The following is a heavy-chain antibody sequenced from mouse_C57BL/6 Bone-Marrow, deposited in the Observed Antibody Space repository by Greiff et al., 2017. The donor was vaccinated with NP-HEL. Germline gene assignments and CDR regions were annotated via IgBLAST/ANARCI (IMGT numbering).Heavy chain of an antibody. Sequence: QVQLQQSGAELVRPGTSVKMSCKASGYTFTNYWIGWAKQRPGHGLEWIGDIYPGGGYTNYNEKFKGQATLTADKSSSTAYMQFSSLTSEDSAIYYCARVIYYGYEGYFDYWGQGTTLTVSS. D-gene: IGHD2-2*01. CDR2: IYPGGGYT. CDR3: ARVIYYGYEGYFDY. V-gene: IGHV1-63*01. CDR1: GYTFTNYW. J-gene: IGHJ2*01.